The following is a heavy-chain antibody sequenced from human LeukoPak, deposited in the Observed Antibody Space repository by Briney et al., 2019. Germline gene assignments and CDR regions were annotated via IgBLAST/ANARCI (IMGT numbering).Heavy chain of an antibody. CDR2: INPSGGST. CDR3: AREVGPDTVDDAFDI. CDR1: GYTFTSYY. D-gene: IGHD4-23*01. V-gene: IGHV1-46*01. J-gene: IGHJ3*02. Sequence: ASVKVSCKASGYTFTSYYMHWVRQAPGQGLGWMGIINPSGGSTSYAQKFQGRVTMTRDMSTSTVYMELSSLRSEDTAVYYCAREVGPDTVDDAFDIWGQGTMVTVSS.